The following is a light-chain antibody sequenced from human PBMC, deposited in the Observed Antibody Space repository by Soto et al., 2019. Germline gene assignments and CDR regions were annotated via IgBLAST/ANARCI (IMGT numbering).Light chain of an antibody. CDR3: QQSYNGPFT. Sequence: PITQSPSSVSASVGDRVSVTCRAGQSISRYLNWYQQRPGKAPKLLIYSASTLQTGVPSRFSGSVSGTDFTLTISSLQPEDFATYYCQQSYNGPFTFGPGTKVDIK. J-gene: IGKJ3*01. V-gene: IGKV1-39*01. CDR1: QSISRY. CDR2: SAS.